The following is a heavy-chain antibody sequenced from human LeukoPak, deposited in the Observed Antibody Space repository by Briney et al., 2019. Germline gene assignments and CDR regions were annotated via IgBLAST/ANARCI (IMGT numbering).Heavy chain of an antibody. J-gene: IGHJ4*02. CDR3: ARRPPKREYDFWSGYYDY. V-gene: IGHV4-39*07. CDR2: INHSGST. CDR1: GGSISSSSYY. Sequence: SETLSLTCTVSGGSISSSSYYWGWIRQPPGKGLEWIGEINHSGSTNYNPSLKSRVTISVDTSKNQFSLKLSSVTAADTAVYYCARRPPKREYDFWSGYYDYWGQGTLVTVSS. D-gene: IGHD3-3*01.